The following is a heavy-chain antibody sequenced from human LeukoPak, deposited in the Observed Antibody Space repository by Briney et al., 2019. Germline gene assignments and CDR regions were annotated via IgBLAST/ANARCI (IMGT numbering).Heavy chain of an antibody. CDR3: ATYYYDSSGYYQYFQH. V-gene: IGHV3-23*01. Sequence: GGCLRLSCAASGFTFSSYAMSWVRQAPGKGLEWVSAISGSGGSTYYADSVKGRFTISRDNSKNTLYLQMNSLRAEDTAVYYCATYYYDSSGYYQYFQHWGQGTLVTVSS. J-gene: IGHJ1*01. D-gene: IGHD3-22*01. CDR1: GFTFSSYA. CDR2: ISGSGGST.